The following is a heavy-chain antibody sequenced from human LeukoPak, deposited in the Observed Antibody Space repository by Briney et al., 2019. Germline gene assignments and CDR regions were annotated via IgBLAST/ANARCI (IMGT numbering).Heavy chain of an antibody. J-gene: IGHJ4*02. CDR1: GYTFTDYD. Sequence: GASVKVSCKASGYTFTDYDITWVRHAPGQGLEWMGWISAYNGRTNYAQKLQGRITVTTDPSTSTSYMELRSLRSDDTAVYYCARRGLGTTQRYFEYWGQGTLVIVSS. D-gene: IGHD1-7*01. CDR3: ARRGLGTTQRYFEY. CDR2: ISAYNGRT. V-gene: IGHV1-18*01.